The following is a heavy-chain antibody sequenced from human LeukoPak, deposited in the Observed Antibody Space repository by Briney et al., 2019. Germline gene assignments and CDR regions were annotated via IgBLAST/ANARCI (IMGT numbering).Heavy chain of an antibody. CDR2: ISYDESDK. CDR3: AKDFRRADYYDSSGYYRTIDY. Sequence: SCKSSGYTLTGYYMHWVRQAPGKGLKWVAVISYDESDKYYGDSVKGRFTISRDNSKNTLFLQMNSLRAEDTAVYFCAKDFRRADYYDSSGYYRTIDYWGQGTLVTVSS. V-gene: IGHV3-30*01. D-gene: IGHD3-22*01. CDR1: GYTLTGYY. J-gene: IGHJ4*02.